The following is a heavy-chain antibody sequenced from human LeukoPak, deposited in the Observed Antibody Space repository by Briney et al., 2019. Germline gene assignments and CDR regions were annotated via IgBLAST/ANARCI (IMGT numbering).Heavy chain of an antibody. J-gene: IGHJ5*02. D-gene: IGHD4-11*01. V-gene: IGHV4-59*01. CDR1: GGSISSYY. Sequence: PSETLSLTCTVSGGSISSYYWSWIRQPPGKGLDWIGYIHYSGSTNYNPSLKSRVTISVDTSKNQFSLRLSSVTAADTAVYYCARAKGLPTYNWFDPWGQGTLVTVSS. CDR3: ARAKGLPTYNWFDP. CDR2: IHYSGST.